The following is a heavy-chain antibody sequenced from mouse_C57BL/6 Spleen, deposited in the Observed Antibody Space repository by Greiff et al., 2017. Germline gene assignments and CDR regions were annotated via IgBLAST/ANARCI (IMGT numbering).Heavy chain of an antibody. V-gene: IGHV1-80*01. CDR2: IYPGDGDT. Sequence: QVQLKESGAELVKPGASVKISCKASGYAFSSYWMNWVKQRPGKGLEWIGQIYPGDGDTNYNGKFKGKATLTADKSSSTAYMQLSSLTSEDSAVYFCARSGLDGYDYWYFDVWGTGTTVTVSA. J-gene: IGHJ1*03. D-gene: IGHD2-2*01. CDR3: ARSGLDGYDYWYFDV. CDR1: GYAFSSYW.